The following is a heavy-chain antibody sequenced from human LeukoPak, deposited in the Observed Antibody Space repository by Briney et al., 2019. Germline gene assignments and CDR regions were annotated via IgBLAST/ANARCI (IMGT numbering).Heavy chain of an antibody. J-gene: IGHJ4*02. V-gene: IGHV3-7*01. CDR2: MKEGGSDV. CDR3: VRGGATGGRFEN. CDR1: GFDFSVQT. Sequence: GGSLRLSCAASGFDFSVQTMSWVRQAPGKGLAWVTRMKEGGSDVYYVDSVKGRFTISRDNRKKSLYLQMNSLRAEDTAVYYCVRGGATGGRFENWGQGILVTVSS. D-gene: IGHD1-26*01.